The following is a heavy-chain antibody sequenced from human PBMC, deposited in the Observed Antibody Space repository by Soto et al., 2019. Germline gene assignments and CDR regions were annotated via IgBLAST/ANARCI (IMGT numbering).Heavy chain of an antibody. CDR2: IYYSGST. CDR1: GGSISSSSYY. J-gene: IGHJ4*02. CDR3: ARITMGRWISGDFDY. V-gene: IGHV4-39*01. D-gene: IGHD3-10*01. Sequence: QLQLQESGPGLVKPSETLSLTCTVSGGSISSSSYYWGWIRQPPGKGLEWIGSIYYSGSTYYNPSLKSRVTISVDTSKNQFSLKLSSVTAADTAVYYCARITMGRWISGDFDYWGQGTLVTVSS.